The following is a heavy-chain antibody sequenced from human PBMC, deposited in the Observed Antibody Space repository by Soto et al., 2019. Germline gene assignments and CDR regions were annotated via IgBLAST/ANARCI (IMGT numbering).Heavy chain of an antibody. D-gene: IGHD6-13*01. CDR2: INAGNGNT. V-gene: IGHV1-3*01. Sequence: QVQLVQSGAEVKKPGASVKVSCKASGYTFTSYAMHWVRQAPGQRLEWMGWINAGNGNTKYSQKFQGRVTITRDTSASTAYMELSRLRSEDTAVYYCARPHFSSSYDFDYWGQGTLVTVSS. J-gene: IGHJ4*02. CDR1: GYTFTSYA. CDR3: ARPHFSSSYDFDY.